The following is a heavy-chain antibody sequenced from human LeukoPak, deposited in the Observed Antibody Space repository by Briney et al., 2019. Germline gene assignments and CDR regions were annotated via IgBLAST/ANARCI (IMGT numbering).Heavy chain of an antibody. J-gene: IGHJ3*02. CDR3: ARQNIVVVPAAIHMGDAFDI. CDR2: INPSGGST. V-gene: IGHV1-46*03. CDR1: GYTFTSYY. D-gene: IGHD2-2*01. Sequence: ASMKVSCKASGYTFTSYYMHWVRQAPGQGLEWMGIINPSGGSTSYAQKFQGRVTMTRDTSTSTVYMELCSLRSEDTAVYYCARQNIVVVPAAIHMGDAFDIWGQGTMVTVSS.